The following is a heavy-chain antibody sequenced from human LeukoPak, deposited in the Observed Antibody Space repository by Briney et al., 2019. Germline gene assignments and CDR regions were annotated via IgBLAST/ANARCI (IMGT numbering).Heavy chain of an antibody. J-gene: IGHJ3*01. D-gene: IGHD6-13*01. CDR3: ARSYSTSRFSAFDL. Sequence: GGSLRLSCVASGFTFSKTWMNWVRQAPGKRLEWVANIKEDGSEEFYGESLRGRFSISRDNAKNSLHLQINSLRAEDTAVYFCARSYSTSRFSAFDLWGQGTMVSVTS. CDR2: IKEDGSEE. CDR1: GFTFSKTW. V-gene: IGHV3-7*01.